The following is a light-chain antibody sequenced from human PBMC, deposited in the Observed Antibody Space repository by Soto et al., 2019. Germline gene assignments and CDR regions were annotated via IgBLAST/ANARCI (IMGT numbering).Light chain of an antibody. V-gene: IGLV2-14*01. CDR3: SSYTSTRGV. CDR2: DVS. CDR1: SSDVGGYNY. Sequence: SSLTQPASLAGSPGQSITISCTGNSSDVGGYNYVSWYQQHPGKAPKLMIYDVSNRPSGVSNRFSGSKSGNTASLTISGLQAEDEADYYCSSYTSTRGVFGTGTKVTVL. J-gene: IGLJ1*01.